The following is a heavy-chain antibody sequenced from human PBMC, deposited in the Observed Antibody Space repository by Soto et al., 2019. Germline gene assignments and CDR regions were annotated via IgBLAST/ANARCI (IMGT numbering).Heavy chain of an antibody. Sequence: EVQLLESGGGLVQPGGSLRLSCAASGFTFSSYAMSWVRQAPGKGREWVSAMSGSGGSTYYADSVKGRFTIPRDNSKNTRYLQMNSLIAEDTAVYYCASPRSSSDDAFDIWCQGKMVTGSS. CDR2: MSGSGGST. CDR3: ASPRSSSDDAFDI. D-gene: IGHD6-6*01. J-gene: IGHJ3*02. V-gene: IGHV3-23*01. CDR1: GFTFSSYA.